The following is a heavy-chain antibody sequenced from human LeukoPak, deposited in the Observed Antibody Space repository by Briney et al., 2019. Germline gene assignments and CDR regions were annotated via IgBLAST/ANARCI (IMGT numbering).Heavy chain of an antibody. J-gene: IGHJ4*02. D-gene: IGHD5-24*01. CDR3: ARGRGEMATIDIDY. CDR1: GFTVSSNY. V-gene: IGHV3-21*01. Sequence: GGSLRLSCAASGFTVSSNYMSWVRQAPGKGLEWVSSISSSSSYIYYADSVKGRFTISRDNAKNSLYLQMNSLRAEDTAVYYCARGRGEMATIDIDYWGQGTLVTVSS. CDR2: ISSSSSYI.